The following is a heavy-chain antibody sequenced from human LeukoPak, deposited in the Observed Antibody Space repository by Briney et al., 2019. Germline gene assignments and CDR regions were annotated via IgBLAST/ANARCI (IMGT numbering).Heavy chain of an antibody. D-gene: IGHD4-17*01. CDR1: GFTFSSYG. V-gene: IGHV3-30*03. J-gene: IGHJ4*02. CDR3: ATYDYGDGLDY. CDR2: ISYDGSNK. Sequence: PGGALRLSCAASGFTFSSYGMHWVRQAPGKGLEWVAVISYDGSNKYYADSVKGRFTISRDNSKNTLYLQMNSLRAEDTAVYYCATYDYGDGLDYWGQGTLVTVSS.